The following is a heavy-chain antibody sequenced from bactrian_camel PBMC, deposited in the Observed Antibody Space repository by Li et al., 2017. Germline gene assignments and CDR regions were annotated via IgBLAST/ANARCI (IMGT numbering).Heavy chain of an antibody. CDR1: AYTPANVR. CDR3: AADRRRHGPPSLRPGDYSV. Sequence: QVQLVESGGGSVQAGGSLRLSCAFDAYTPANVRMAWFRQAPGKEREGVASLASDGSSIYANSLKGRFSISKDNARNWLGLQMDSLEPGDTARYYCAADRRRHGPPSLRPGDYSVWGQGTQVTVS. D-gene: IGHD2*01. J-gene: IGHJ4*01. V-gene: IGHV3S53*01. CDR2: LASDGSS.